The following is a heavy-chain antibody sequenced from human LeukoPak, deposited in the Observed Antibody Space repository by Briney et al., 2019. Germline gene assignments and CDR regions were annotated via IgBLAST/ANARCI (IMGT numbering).Heavy chain of an antibody. V-gene: IGHV4-38-2*01. CDR1: GHSMMSDYY. D-gene: IGHD2-8*01. CDR3: ARNVSADFSNRHHKWFDP. J-gene: IGHJ5*02. Sequence: SETLSLTCGVSGHSMMSDYYWGWIRQPPGKGLEWIGSIYHSGSTHYNPSLKSRVTISVDTSKNQFSLKLSSVTASDTAIYYCARNVSADFSNRHHKWFDPWGQGTLVTVSS. CDR2: IYHSGST.